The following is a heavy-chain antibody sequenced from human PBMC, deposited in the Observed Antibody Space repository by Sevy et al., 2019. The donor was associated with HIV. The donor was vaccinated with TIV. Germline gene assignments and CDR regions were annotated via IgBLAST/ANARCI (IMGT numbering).Heavy chain of an antibody. CDR1: GFTFSNYA. Sequence: GGSLRLSCAASGFTFSNYAMHWVRQAPGKGLEWVAIISYDGSNKYYADSVKGRFTISRDNSKNTLYLQMNSLRAEDTAVYYCARDPTVPLVDIVVVTYFDYWGQGTLVTVSS. CDR3: ARDPTVPLVDIVVVTYFDY. J-gene: IGHJ4*02. D-gene: IGHD2-21*02. CDR2: ISYDGSNK. V-gene: IGHV3-30-3*01.